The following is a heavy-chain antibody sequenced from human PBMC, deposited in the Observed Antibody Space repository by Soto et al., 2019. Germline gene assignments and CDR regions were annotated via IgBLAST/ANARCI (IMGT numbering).Heavy chain of an antibody. CDR1: GGSISSGGYA. D-gene: IGHD2-21*02. Sequence: SETLSLTCAVSGGSISSGGYAWAWIRQPPGKGLEWVGYIYQSGSTYYNPSLKSRVTIAADRSKNQFSLNLASVTAADTAVYYCARSYSGGDAYFDYWGQGTVVTVSS. V-gene: IGHV4-30-2*01. J-gene: IGHJ4*02. CDR3: ARSYSGGDAYFDY. CDR2: IYQSGST.